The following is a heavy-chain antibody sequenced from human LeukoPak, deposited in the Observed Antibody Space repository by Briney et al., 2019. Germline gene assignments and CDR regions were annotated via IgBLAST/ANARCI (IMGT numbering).Heavy chain of an antibody. CDR2: ISGSGGST. J-gene: IGHJ4*02. CDR3: AKYRLRSGYLFFLDF. Sequence: GYRLSTKDMRSLRSPQDKKLEWVSSISGSGGSTYYADSVEGRFTMSRDNSKKTLYLQMDSLRAEDTAVYYCAKYRLRSGYLFFLDFWALGSLVTVSS. V-gene: IGHV3-23*01. D-gene: IGHD3-3*01. CDR1: GYRLSTKD.